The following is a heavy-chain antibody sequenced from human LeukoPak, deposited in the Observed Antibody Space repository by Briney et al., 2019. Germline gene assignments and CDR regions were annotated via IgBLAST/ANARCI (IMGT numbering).Heavy chain of an antibody. Sequence: PSETLSLTCAVYGGSFSGYYWSWLRQPPGKGLEWIGEINHSGSTNYNPSLKSRVTISVDPSMNQFSLKLTSVTAADTAVYYCARNSHPTSGMDVWGQGTTVTVSS. CDR2: INHSGST. D-gene: IGHD1-14*01. CDR3: ARNSHPTSGMDV. V-gene: IGHV4-34*01. CDR1: GGSFSGYY. J-gene: IGHJ6*02.